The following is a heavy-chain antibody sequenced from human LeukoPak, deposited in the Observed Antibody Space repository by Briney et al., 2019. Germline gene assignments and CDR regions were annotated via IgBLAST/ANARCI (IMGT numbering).Heavy chain of an antibody. J-gene: IGHJ4*02. CDR1: GFTFSRFW. CDR3: ARQQDTTHPGY. CDR2: IYSGGNT. Sequence: GGSLRLSCAASGFTFSRFWMNWVRQAPGRGLEWVSIIYSGGNTYYADSVKGRFTISRGNSKNTLYLQMNSLRAEDTAVYYCARQQDTTHPGYWGQGTLVTVSS. V-gene: IGHV3-66*04. D-gene: IGHD5-18*01.